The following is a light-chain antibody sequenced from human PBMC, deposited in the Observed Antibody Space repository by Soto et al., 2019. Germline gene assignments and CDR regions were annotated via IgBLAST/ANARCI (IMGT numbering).Light chain of an antibody. Sequence: EIVMTQSPATLSVSPGERANLSCRVSQSVSSNLAWYQQKPGQAPRLLIYGASTRATGIPARFSGSGSGTEFTLTISSLQSEDFAVYYCQQYNNWPPTFGQGTKLEIK. CDR3: QQYNNWPPT. J-gene: IGKJ2*01. CDR2: GAS. V-gene: IGKV3-15*01. CDR1: QSVSSN.